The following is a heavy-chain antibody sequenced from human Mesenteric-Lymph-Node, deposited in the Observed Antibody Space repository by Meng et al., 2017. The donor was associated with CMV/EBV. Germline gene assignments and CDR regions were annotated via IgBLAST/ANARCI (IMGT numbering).Heavy chain of an antibody. CDR3: ARAVVVVPSNIYYFDY. Sequence: SGGSISSSNWWSWVRQPPGKGLEWIGEIYHSGSTNYDPSLKSRVTISVDKSKNQFSLKLSSVTAADTAVYYCARAVVVVPSNIYYFDYWGQGTLVTVSS. D-gene: IGHD2-2*01. J-gene: IGHJ4*02. V-gene: IGHV4-4*02. CDR1: GGSISSSNW. CDR2: IYHSGST.